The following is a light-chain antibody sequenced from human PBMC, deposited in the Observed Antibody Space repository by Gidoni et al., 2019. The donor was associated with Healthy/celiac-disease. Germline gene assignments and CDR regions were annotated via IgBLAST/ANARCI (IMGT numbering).Light chain of an antibody. Sequence: ELVLTQSPATLSLSPGERATLSCRASQSVSSYLAWYQQKPGQAPRLLIYDASNRATGIPARFSGSGSGTDVTLTISSLEPEDFAVYYCQQRSNWLITFGQGTRLEIK. CDR2: DAS. CDR3: QQRSNWLIT. V-gene: IGKV3-11*01. CDR1: QSVSSY. J-gene: IGKJ5*01.